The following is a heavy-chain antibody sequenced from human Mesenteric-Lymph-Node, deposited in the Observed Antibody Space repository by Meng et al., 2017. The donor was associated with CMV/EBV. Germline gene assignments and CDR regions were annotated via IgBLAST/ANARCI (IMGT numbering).Heavy chain of an antibody. CDR2: VYPGDSDT. Sequence: KVSCKASGYSFNNYWIAWVRQMPGKGLEWMGSVYPGDSDTRYSPSFKGQVTISVDKSIRTAYLQWNSLKASDTAMYYCARQGRIAVSDYWGQGTLVTVSS. CDR3: ARQGRIAVSDY. V-gene: IGHV5-51*01. J-gene: IGHJ4*02. CDR1: GYSFNNYW. D-gene: IGHD2-15*01.